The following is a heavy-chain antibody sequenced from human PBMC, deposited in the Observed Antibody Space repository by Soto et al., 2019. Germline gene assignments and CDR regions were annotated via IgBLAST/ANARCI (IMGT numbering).Heavy chain of an antibody. D-gene: IGHD3-10*01. CDR2: IKSKTDGGTT. CDR1: GFTFSSYS. Sequence: GGSLRLSCASSGFTFSSYSMNWVRQAPGKGLEWVGRIKSKTDGGTTDYAAPVKGRFTISRDDSKNTLYLQMNSLKTEDTAVYYCTTCFTYYYGSGPDYWGQGTLVTVSS. V-gene: IGHV3-15*07. CDR3: TTCFTYYYGSGPDY. J-gene: IGHJ4*02.